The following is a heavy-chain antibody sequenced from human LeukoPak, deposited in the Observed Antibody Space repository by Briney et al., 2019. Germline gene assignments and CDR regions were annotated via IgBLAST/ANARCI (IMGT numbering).Heavy chain of an antibody. Sequence: GGSLRLSCAASGFTFSDYHMSWIRQAPGKGLEWVSYITSSDSTIHYADSVKGRFTISRDNAKNSLYLQMNSLRAEDTAVYYCAREGRCSSTSCFATYYYMDVWGKGTTVTVSS. CDR2: ITSSDSTI. J-gene: IGHJ6*03. CDR3: AREGRCSSTSCFATYYYMDV. CDR1: GFTFSDYH. V-gene: IGHV3-11*04. D-gene: IGHD2-2*01.